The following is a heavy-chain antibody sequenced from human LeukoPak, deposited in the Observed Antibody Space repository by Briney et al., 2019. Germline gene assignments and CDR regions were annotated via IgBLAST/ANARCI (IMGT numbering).Heavy chain of an antibody. Sequence: SETLSLTCAVYGGSFSGYHWSWIRQPPGKGLEWIGEINHSGSTNYNPSLKSRVTISVGTSKNQFSLKLSSVTAADTAVYYCARGSFRITMVRGVPGYFQHWGQGTLVTVSS. D-gene: IGHD3-10*01. CDR3: ARGSFRITMVRGVPGYFQH. CDR1: GGSFSGYH. V-gene: IGHV4-34*01. CDR2: INHSGST. J-gene: IGHJ1*01.